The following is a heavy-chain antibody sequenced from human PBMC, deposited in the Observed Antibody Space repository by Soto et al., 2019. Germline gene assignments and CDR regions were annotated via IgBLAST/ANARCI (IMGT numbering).Heavy chain of an antibody. CDR1: GVSMSSHY. J-gene: IGHJ4*02. CDR3: ARADPDASVGY. CDR2: ISYSGST. D-gene: IGHD3-16*01. Sequence: ETLSLTCTVSGVSMSSHYWTWLRQPPGKGLEWIGYISYSGSTYYNPSLKTRVTISADTSRNQFSLKLSSVIAADTAVYYCARADPDASVGYWGQGTLVTVSS. V-gene: IGHV4-59*11.